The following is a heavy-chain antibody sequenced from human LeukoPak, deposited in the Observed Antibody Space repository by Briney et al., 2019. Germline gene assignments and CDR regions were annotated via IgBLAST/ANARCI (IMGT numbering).Heavy chain of an antibody. CDR3: ARGPYCSGGSCLLNWFDP. CDR1: GFTFSSYS. CDR2: ISSSSSTI. V-gene: IGHV3-48*04. D-gene: IGHD2-15*01. Sequence: GGSLRLSCAASGFTFSSYSMNWVRQAPGKGLEWVSYISSSSSTIYYADSVKGRFTISRDNAKNSLYLQMNSLRAEDTAVYYCARGPYCSGGSCLLNWFDPWGQGTLVTVSS. J-gene: IGHJ5*02.